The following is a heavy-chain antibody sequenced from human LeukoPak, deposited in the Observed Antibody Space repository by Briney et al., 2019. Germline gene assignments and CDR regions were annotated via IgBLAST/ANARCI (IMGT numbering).Heavy chain of an antibody. CDR3: ARDLYDYGDYVPAPSDH. Sequence: ASVKVPCKASGYTFTSYAMNWVRQAPGQGLEWMGWINTNTGNPTFAPGFTGRFVFSVDTSVNTAYLQISSLKAEDTAVYYCARDLYDYGDYVPAPSDHWGQGTLVTVSS. J-gene: IGHJ4*02. CDR2: INTNTGNP. D-gene: IGHD4-17*01. V-gene: IGHV7-4-1*02. CDR1: GYTFTSYA.